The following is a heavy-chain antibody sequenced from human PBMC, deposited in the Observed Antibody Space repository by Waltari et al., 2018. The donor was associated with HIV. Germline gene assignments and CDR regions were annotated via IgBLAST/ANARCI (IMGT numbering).Heavy chain of an antibody. J-gene: IGHJ3*02. CDR1: GFTFSNYA. V-gene: IGHV3-23*01. Sequence: EVQLLESGGGLVQPGGSLRLSCAASGFTFSNYAMSWVRQAPGKGREWVSSISGSGGSTYYADSVKGRFTVSRDNSKDTLFLQMNSLRAEDMALYYCAKEGIIVITDAFDIWGQGTMVIVSS. CDR3: AKEGIIVITDAFDI. CDR2: ISGSGGST. D-gene: IGHD3-22*01.